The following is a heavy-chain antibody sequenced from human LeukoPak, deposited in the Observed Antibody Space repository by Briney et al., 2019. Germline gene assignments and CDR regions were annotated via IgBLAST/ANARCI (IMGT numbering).Heavy chain of an antibody. D-gene: IGHD6-13*01. CDR2: IIPIFGTA. V-gene: IGHV1-69*01. Sequence: SVKVCCKASGGTFSSYAISWVRQAPGQGLEWMGGIIPIFGTANYAQKFQGRVTITADESASTAYMELSSLRSEDTAVYYCARDRKLPEGMAALNWFDPWGQGTLVTVSS. CDR1: GGTFSSYA. CDR3: ARDRKLPEGMAALNWFDP. J-gene: IGHJ5*02.